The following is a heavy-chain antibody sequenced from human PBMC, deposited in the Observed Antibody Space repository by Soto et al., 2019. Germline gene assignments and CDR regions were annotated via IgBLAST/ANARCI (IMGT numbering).Heavy chain of an antibody. CDR3: ARESYDDSGYYSRWFDP. J-gene: IGHJ5*02. CDR2: IYYSGRP. Sequence: SETLSRTCTVSGGSVRSDYYYWSWIRQPPGKGLEWIAYIYYSGRPNYNHSLRSRVTISLDTPKNQFSLKLNSVSAADTAVYYSARESYDDSGYYSRWFDPWRRGAQVTVSS. D-gene: IGHD3-22*01. V-gene: IGHV4-61*01. CDR1: GGSVRSDYYY.